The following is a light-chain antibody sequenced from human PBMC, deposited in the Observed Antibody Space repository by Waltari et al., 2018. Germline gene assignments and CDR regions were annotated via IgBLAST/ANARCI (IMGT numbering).Light chain of an antibody. Sequence: DIQMTQSPSSVSASVGDTVTLTCRASQTINTFLNWYVQTPGKAPKLLVFLASTLKSGVSSRFRGHGSGTDFTLTITSLQPEDSATYYCQQTLSTPYTFGQGTKIQI. CDR3: QQTLSTPYT. CDR2: LAS. CDR1: QTINTF. J-gene: IGKJ2*01. V-gene: IGKV1-39*01.